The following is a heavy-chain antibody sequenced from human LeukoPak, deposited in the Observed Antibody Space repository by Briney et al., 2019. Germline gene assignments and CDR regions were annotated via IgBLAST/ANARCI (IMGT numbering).Heavy chain of an antibody. V-gene: IGHV4-59*01. CDR3: ARAVAATHWYFDL. CDR2: IYYSGST. J-gene: IGHJ2*01. D-gene: IGHD2-15*01. Sequence: PSETLSLTCTVSGGSISSYYWSWIRQPPGKGLEWIGYIYYSGSTNYNPPLKSRVTISVDTSKNQFSLKLSSVTAADTAVYYCARAVAATHWYFDLWGRGTLVTVSS. CDR1: GGSISSYY.